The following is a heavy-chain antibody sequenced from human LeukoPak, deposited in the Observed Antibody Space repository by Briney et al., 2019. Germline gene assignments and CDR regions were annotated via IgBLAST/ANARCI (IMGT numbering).Heavy chain of an antibody. CDR1: GYTFTDYQ. CDR3: ARNGEGLDY. Sequence: ASVKVSCKASGYTFTDYQIFWVRQAPGQGLEFLGWINPNNGGTNYAQKFQGRVTMTRDTSITTAHMEVNSLKSDDTAVYYCARNGEGLDYWGQGTLVTVSS. J-gene: IGHJ4*02. V-gene: IGHV1-2*02. CDR2: INPNNGGT.